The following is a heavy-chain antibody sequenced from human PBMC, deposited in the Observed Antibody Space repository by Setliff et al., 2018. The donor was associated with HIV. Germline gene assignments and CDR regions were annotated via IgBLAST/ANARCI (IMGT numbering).Heavy chain of an antibody. V-gene: IGHV4-38-2*01. CDR2: IYHSGTT. CDR3: ARVVGLSALDY. CDR1: GGSISSGYY. Sequence: SETLSLTCAVSGGSISSGYYWGWIRQPPGKGLEWIGSIYHSGTTYYNPSLKSRVTISVDTSKNQFSLKLTSVTAADTAVYYCARVVGLSALDYWGQGTLVTVSS. D-gene: IGHD2-21*01. J-gene: IGHJ4*02.